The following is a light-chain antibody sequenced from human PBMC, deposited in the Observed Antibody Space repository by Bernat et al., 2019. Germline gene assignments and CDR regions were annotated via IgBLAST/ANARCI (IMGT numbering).Light chain of an antibody. V-gene: IGLV2-14*03. J-gene: IGLJ1*01. CDR3: SSFTGSTTLVFV. CDR2: HVS. Sequence: QSALTQPASVSGSPGQSITISCTGTSSDVGGYNYVSWYQHHPGKAPKLMIYHVSSRPSGVSNRFSGSKSDNTASLTISGLPADDEADYYCSSFTGSTTLVFVFGSGTKVTVL. CDR1: SSDVGGYNY.